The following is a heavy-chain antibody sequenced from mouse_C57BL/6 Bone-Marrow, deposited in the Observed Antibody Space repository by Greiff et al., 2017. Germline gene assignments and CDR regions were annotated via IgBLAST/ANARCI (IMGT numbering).Heavy chain of an antibody. D-gene: IGHD1-2*01. J-gene: IGHJ2*01. CDR2: IYPGSGST. CDR1: GYTFTRYW. CDR3: ARDYYGPGYYFDD. Sequence: VQLQQPGAELVKPGASVTMSCKASGYTFTRYWITWVKQSPGQGLEWIGDIYPGSGSTNSNEKFKSKATLTVDTSSSTAYMQIRRLTSEDSAVYYCARDYYGPGYYFDDWGKGTTLTVSS. V-gene: IGHV1-55*01.